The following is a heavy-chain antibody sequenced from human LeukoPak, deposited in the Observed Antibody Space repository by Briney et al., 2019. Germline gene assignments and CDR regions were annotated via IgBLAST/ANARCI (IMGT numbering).Heavy chain of an antibody. V-gene: IGHV3-48*01. D-gene: IGHD1-1*01. Sequence: GGSLRLSCAASGFIFSQYSMNWVRQAPGKGLEWVSHIRSSSETFYADSVKGRFTISRDNAKNSLYLQMNSLRVEDTAVYYCARILTTGTTVSYWGQGTLVTVSS. J-gene: IGHJ4*02. CDR2: IRSSSET. CDR3: ARILTTGTTVSY. CDR1: GFIFSQYS.